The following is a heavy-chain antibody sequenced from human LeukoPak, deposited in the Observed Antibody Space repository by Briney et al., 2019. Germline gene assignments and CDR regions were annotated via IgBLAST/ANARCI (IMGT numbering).Heavy chain of an antibody. Sequence: GRSLRLSCAASGFSFSNYGMHWVRQAPGKGLGWVALISLDGSTKYYADSVKGRFTISRDNSKNTLYLQMDSLRAEDTAVYHCAKQRSCSGGSCYAHHFDSWGQGTLVTVSS. V-gene: IGHV3-30*18. J-gene: IGHJ4*02. CDR3: AKQRSCSGGSCYAHHFDS. D-gene: IGHD2-15*01. CDR1: GFSFSNYG. CDR2: ISLDGSTK.